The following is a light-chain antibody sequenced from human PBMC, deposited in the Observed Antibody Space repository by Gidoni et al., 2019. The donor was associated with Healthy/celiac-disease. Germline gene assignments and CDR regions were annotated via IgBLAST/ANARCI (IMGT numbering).Light chain of an antibody. CDR3: QQRSNWLT. CDR1: PSVSSY. J-gene: IGKJ4*01. V-gene: IGKV3-11*01. CDR2: DAS. Sequence: EIVLPQSPATLSLSPGERATLSCRASPSVSSYLAWYQQKPGQAPRPLLYDASNRATGIPARFSGSGSGTDFTLTISSLEPEDFAVYYCQQRSNWLTFGGGTKVEIK.